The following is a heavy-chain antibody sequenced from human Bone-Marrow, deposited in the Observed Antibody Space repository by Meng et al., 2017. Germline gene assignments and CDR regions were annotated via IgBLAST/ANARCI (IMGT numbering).Heavy chain of an antibody. J-gene: IGHJ6*02. V-gene: IGHV4-59*12. CDR2: IYYSGST. CDR1: GGSISSYY. D-gene: IGHD3-10*01. CDR3: ARARYMVRGVIITPPYYYGMDV. Sequence: ESLKISCTVSGGSISSYYWSWIRQPPGKGLEWIGYIYYSGSTNYNPSLKSRVTISVDTSKNQFSLKLSSVTAADTAVYYCARARYMVRGVIITPPYYYGMDVWGQGTTVTVSS.